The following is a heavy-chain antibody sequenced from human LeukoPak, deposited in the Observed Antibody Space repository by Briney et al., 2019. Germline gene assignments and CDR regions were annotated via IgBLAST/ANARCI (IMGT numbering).Heavy chain of an antibody. D-gene: IGHD2-21*02. V-gene: IGHV3-30*02. CDR2: IRYDGSNK. CDR1: GFTFSSYG. J-gene: IGHJ4*02. Sequence: GGSLRLSCAASGFTFSSYGMHWVRQAPGKGLEWVAFIRYDGSNKYYADSVKGRFTISRDNSKNTLYLQMNSLRAEDTAVYYCAKEGIAYCGGDCYSDKAMYYFDYWGQGTLVTVSS. CDR3: AKEGIAYCGGDCYSDKAMYYFDY.